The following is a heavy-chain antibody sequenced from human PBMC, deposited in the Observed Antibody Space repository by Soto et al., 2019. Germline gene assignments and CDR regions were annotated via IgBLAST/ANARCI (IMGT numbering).Heavy chain of an antibody. D-gene: IGHD4-17*01. CDR2: ISYDGSNA. J-gene: IGHJ6*02. Sequence: QVQLVESGGGVVQPGRSLRLSCAASGFTFSSYAMHWVRQAPGKGLDWMAVISYDGSNAFYVDSVKGRFTISRENSKNTLYLQMNSLRAEDTAVYYCARSRHDHDYGDYVPGMDVWGQGTTVTVSS. CDR3: ARSRHDHDYGDYVPGMDV. V-gene: IGHV3-30-3*01. CDR1: GFTFSSYA.